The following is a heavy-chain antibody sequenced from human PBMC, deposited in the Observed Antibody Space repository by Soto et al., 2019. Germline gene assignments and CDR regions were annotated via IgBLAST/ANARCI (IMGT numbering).Heavy chain of an antibody. J-gene: IGHJ4*02. CDR1: GYTFTSYG. V-gene: IGHV1-18*01. D-gene: IGHD2-15*01. CDR3: ATLVEVVVAATPLFIDY. CDR2: ISAYNGNT. Sequence: QVQLVQSGAEVKKPGASVKVSCKASGYTFTSYGISWVRQAPGQGLEWMGWISAYNGNTNYAQKLQGRVTMTTDTSTSTAYMELRSLRSDDTAVYYCATLVEVVVAATPLFIDYWGQGTLVTVSS.